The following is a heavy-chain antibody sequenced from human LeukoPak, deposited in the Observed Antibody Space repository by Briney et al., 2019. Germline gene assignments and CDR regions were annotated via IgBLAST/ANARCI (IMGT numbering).Heavy chain of an antibody. D-gene: IGHD2-15*01. CDR1: GGSISSGSYY. CDR2: IYTSGST. Sequence: SENLSLTCTVSGGSISSGSYYWSWIRQPAGKGLEWIGRIYTSGSTNYNPSLKSRVTISVDTSKNQFSLKLSSVTAADTAVYYCAGRTALGYCSGGSCYSDFDYWGQGTLVTVSS. CDR3: AGRTALGYCSGGSCYSDFDY. V-gene: IGHV4-61*02. J-gene: IGHJ4*02.